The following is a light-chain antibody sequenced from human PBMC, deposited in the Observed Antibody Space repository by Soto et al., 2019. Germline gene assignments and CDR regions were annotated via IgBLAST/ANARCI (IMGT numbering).Light chain of an antibody. CDR3: QQYDGFSRT. CDR2: DAF. CDR1: QSVSVW. J-gene: IGKJ1*01. V-gene: IGKV1-5*01. Sequence: DIQMTQSPSTLSASVGDRVSISCRASQSVSVWVASYQQKPGAAPKLLIYDAFTVDTGVPSRFSGSGSGTEFTLTINSLQPEDFATYYCQQYDGFSRTFGQGTKVDI.